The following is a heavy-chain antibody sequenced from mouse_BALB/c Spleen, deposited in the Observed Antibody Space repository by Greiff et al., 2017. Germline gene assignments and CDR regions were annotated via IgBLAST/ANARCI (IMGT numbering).Heavy chain of an antibody. CDR3: ARDYGSSYWFAY. CDR2: ISDGGSYT. D-gene: IGHD1-1*01. Sequence: EVQVVESGGGLVKPGGSLKLSCAASGFTFSDYYMYWVRQTPEKRLEWVATISDGGSYTYYPARMKGRITISRDNAKNNLYLQMSSLKSEDTAMYYCARDYGSSYWFAYWGQGTLVTVS. V-gene: IGHV5-4*02. CDR1: GFTFSDYY. J-gene: IGHJ3*01.